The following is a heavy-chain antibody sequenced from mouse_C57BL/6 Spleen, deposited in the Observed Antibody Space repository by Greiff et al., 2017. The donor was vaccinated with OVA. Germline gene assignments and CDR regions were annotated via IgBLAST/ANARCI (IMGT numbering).Heavy chain of an antibody. CDR2: IYPGSGNT. D-gene: IGHD2-4*01. J-gene: IGHJ3*01. CDR1: GYTFTDYY. V-gene: IGHV1-84*01. Sequence: QVQLQQSGPELVKPGASVKISCKASGYTFTDYYINWVTQRTGQGLEWIGWIYPGSGNTKYNEQCKGNATLTVDTASSTAYMQLSSLTSEDSAVYFCARENYDYDEFAYWGQGTLVTVSA. CDR3: ARENYDYDEFAY.